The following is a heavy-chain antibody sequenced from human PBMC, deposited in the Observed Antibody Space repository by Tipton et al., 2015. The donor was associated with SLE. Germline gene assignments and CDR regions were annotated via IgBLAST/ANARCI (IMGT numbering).Heavy chain of an antibody. CDR1: GDSVSANSAA. CDR2: TYYRSKWYS. D-gene: IGHD2-15*01. CDR3: ARQSFGGSWEFDY. V-gene: IGHV6-1*01. J-gene: IGHJ4*02. Sequence: GLVKPSQTLSLTCAISGDSVSANSAAWNWIRQSPSRGLEWLGRTYYRSKWYSDYAVSVKSRMTINPDTSKNQFSLRLESSTAADTAVYFCARQSFGGSWEFDYWGQGALVTVSS.